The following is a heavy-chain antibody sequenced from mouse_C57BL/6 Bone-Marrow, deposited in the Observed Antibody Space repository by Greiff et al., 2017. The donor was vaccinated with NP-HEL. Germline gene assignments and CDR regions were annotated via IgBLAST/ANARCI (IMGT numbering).Heavy chain of an antibody. CDR2: INPSNVGT. D-gene: IGHD2-4*01. CDR3: ARGTIDYDSYYFDY. Sequence: QVQLQQPGTELVKPGASVKLSCKASGYTFTSYWMHWVKPRPGQGLEWIGTINPSNVGTNYNEKFKSKATLTVYKSSSTADMQLSSLTSEYSAVYYFARGTIDYDSYYFDYWGQGTTLTVSS. V-gene: IGHV1-53*01. J-gene: IGHJ2*01. CDR1: GYTFTSYW.